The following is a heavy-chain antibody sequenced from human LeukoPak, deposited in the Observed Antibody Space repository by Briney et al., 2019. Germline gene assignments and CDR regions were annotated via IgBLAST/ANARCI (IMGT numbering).Heavy chain of an antibody. Sequence: VKPSETLSLTCTVSGGSISSYYWSWIRQPPGKGLEWIGYIYYSGSTNYNPSLKSRVTISVDTSKNQFSLKLSSVTAADTAVYYCARALRDGYNYDYYYYMDVWGKGTTVTVSS. V-gene: IGHV4-59*08. J-gene: IGHJ6*03. CDR3: ARALRDGYNYDYYYYMDV. D-gene: IGHD5-24*01. CDR2: IYYSGST. CDR1: GGSISSYY.